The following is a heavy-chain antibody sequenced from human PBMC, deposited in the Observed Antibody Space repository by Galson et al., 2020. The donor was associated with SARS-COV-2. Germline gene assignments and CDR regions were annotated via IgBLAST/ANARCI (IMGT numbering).Heavy chain of an antibody. J-gene: IGHJ6*03. CDR3: ARGRQDVTMIVVAITAYYHYMDV. Sequence: SETLSLTCAVYGGSFSDYYWSWIRQSPGKGLEWMGEINHSGSTKSSPSLKSRVTIAVDTSKNQSSLKLTSMTAADTAVYYCARGRQDVTMIVVAITAYYHYMDVWSKGTTVTISS. CDR1: GGSFSDYY. V-gene: IGHV4-34*01. CDR2: INHSGST. D-gene: IGHD3-22*01.